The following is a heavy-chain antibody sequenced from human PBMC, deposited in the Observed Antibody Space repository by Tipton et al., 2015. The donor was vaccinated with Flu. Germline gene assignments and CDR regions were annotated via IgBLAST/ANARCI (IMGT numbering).Heavy chain of an antibody. CDR1: GYTFTSYG. D-gene: IGHD2-21*01. V-gene: IGHV1-18*04. CDR3: ARSLAYCGGDCPSGADY. J-gene: IGHJ4*02. CDR2: ISAYNGNT. Sequence: QSGPEVKKPGASVKVSCKASGYTFTSYGISWVRQAPGQGLEWMGWISAYNGNTNYAQKLQGRVTMTTDTSTSTAYMELSRLRSDDTAVYYCARSLAYCGGDCPSGADYWGQGTLVTVSS.